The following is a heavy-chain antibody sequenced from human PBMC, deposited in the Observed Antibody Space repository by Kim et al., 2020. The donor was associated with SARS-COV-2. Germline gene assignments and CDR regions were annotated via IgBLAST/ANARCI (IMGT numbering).Heavy chain of an antibody. D-gene: IGHD3-10*01. CDR1: GFTFSSYE. CDR2: ISSSGSTI. CDR3: APGSGSYYRVGYFDY. J-gene: IGHJ4*02. V-gene: IGHV3-48*03. Sequence: GGSLRLSCAASGFTFSSYEMNWVRQAPGKGLEWVSYISSSGSTIYYADSVKGRFTISRDNAKNSLYLQMNSLRAEDTAVYYCAPGSGSYYRVGYFDYWGQGTLVTVSS.